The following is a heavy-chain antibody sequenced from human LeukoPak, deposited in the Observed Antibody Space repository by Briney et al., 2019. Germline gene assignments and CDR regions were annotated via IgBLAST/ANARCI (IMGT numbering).Heavy chain of an antibody. D-gene: IGHD3-9*01. CDR3: ARSPDILTGENFDY. V-gene: IGHV1-2*02. CDR1: GYTFTDYY. J-gene: IGHJ4*02. Sequence: GASVKVSCKASGYTFTDYYMHWVRQAPGQGLEWMGWINPNSGGTNYAQKFYARVTMTRDTSISTAYMELSRLRSDDTAVFYCARSPDILTGENFDYWGQGTLVTVS. CDR2: INPNSGGT.